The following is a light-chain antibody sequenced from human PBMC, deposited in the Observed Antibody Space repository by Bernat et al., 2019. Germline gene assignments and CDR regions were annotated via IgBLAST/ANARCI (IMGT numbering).Light chain of an antibody. Sequence: SYELTQPPSLSVSLGQMARITCSGAPLPKRYVYWWQRKPGQFPVLVVCKDSERPSGIPERFSGSSSGTIITLPTSGVQAEDEADYYCSSYTSSSTWVFGGGTKLTVL. CDR3: SSYTSSSTWV. J-gene: IGLJ3*02. CDR2: KDS. V-gene: IGLV3-16*01. CDR1: PLPKRY.